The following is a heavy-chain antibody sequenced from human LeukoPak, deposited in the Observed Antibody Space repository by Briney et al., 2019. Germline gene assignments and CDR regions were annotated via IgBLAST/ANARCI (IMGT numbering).Heavy chain of an antibody. Sequence: GGSLTLSCAASAFTFSRSWMMWVRQAPGRGREWVANIKPDGSEKHYVGSVKGRFTISRDNAKNTLYLQMNSLRAEDTAVYYCARNGYYYAMDVWGEGTTVTVSS. CDR2: IKPDGSEK. CDR3: ARNGYYYAMDV. V-gene: IGHV3-7*04. J-gene: IGHJ6*04. CDR1: AFTFSRSW.